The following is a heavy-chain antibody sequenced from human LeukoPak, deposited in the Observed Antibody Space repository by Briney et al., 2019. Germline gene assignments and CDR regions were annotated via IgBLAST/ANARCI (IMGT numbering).Heavy chain of an antibody. V-gene: IGHV4-34*01. CDR1: GGSFSDYY. D-gene: IGHD1-26*01. J-gene: IGHJ4*02. Sequence: SETLSLTCAVYGGSFSDYYWGWIRQPPGKGLEWIGEINHSGSTNYNPSLKSRVTISVDTSKKQFSLKVSSATAADTAVYYCARHNRQWELPRITDYWGQGTLVTVSS. CDR3: ARHNRQWELPRITDY. CDR2: INHSGST.